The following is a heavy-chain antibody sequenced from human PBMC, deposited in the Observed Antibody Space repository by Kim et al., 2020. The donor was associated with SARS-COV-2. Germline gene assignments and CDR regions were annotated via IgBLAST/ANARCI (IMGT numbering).Heavy chain of an antibody. J-gene: IGHJ3*01. CDR3: ARWRQLVENACDL. D-gene: IGHD2-8*02. V-gene: IGHV4-4*09. Sequence: YNTSLKRRVTISVDTSRTQFSVKLKSVTAADTAVYFCARWRQLVENACDLWGHGTMVTVSS.